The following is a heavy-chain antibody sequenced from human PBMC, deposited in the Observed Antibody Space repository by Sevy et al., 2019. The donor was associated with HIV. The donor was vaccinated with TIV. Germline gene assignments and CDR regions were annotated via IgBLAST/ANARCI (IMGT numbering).Heavy chain of an antibody. D-gene: IGHD6-19*01. Sequence: GGSLRLSCAASGFTFSSYAMSWVRQAPGKGLEWVSAISGSGGSTYYADSVKGRFTISRDNSKNTLYLQMNSLRAEDTAVYYCARISVAGYYFDSWGQGTLGTVSS. V-gene: IGHV3-23*01. CDR3: ARISVAGYYFDS. CDR1: GFTFSSYA. CDR2: ISGSGGST. J-gene: IGHJ4*02.